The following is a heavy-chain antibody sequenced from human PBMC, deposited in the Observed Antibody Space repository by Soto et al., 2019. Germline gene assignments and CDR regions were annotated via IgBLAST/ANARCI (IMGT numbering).Heavy chain of an antibody. V-gene: IGHV3-48*03. CDR2: ITSSGSTI. CDR3: ARGGRTGYYHFDY. CDR1: GFTFSNYD. Sequence: PGGSLRLSCAASGFTFSNYDMNWVRQAPGKGLEWVSYITSSGSTIYSADSAKGRFTISRDNATNSLYLQMKSLRAADTAVYYCARGGRTGYYHFDYWGPGTLVTVSS. J-gene: IGHJ4*02. D-gene: IGHD3-9*01.